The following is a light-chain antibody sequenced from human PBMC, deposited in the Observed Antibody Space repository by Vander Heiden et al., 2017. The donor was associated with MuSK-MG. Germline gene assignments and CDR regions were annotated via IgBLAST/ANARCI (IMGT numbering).Light chain of an antibody. V-gene: IGKV1-5*03. Sequence: DIQMTQSPSTLSASVGDRVTITCRASQSISSWLAWYQQKPGKAPKLLIYKASSLESGVPSRFSGSGSGTEFTLTISSLQPDDFATYDGQQYNAFGPGTKVDIK. J-gene: IGKJ3*01. CDR1: QSISSW. CDR2: KAS. CDR3: QQYNA.